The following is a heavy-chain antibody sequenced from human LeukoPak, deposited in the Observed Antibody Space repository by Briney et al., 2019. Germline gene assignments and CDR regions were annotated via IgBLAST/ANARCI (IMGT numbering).Heavy chain of an antibody. CDR3: AKDFGSSDYLDY. V-gene: IGHV3-9*01. J-gene: IGHJ4*02. Sequence: SLRLSCAASGFTFYYYAMHWVRQAPGKGLEWVSGISWNSGSIGYADSVKGRFTISRDNAKNSLYLQMNSLRAEDTALYYCAKDFGSSDYLDYWGQGTLVTVSS. D-gene: IGHD3-10*01. CDR1: GFTFYYYA. CDR2: ISWNSGSI.